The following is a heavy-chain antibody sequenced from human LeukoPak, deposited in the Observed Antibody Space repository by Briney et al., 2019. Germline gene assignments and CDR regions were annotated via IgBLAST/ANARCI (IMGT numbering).Heavy chain of an antibody. CDR3: AASARRDYYYYYYMDV. J-gene: IGHJ6*03. V-gene: IGHV3-53*01. Sequence: GGSLRLSCAASGFTVSSNYMSWVRQAPGKGLEWVSVIYSGGSTYYADSVKGRFTISRDNSKNTLYLQMNSLRAEDTAVYYCAASARRDYYYYYYMDVWGKGTTVTVSS. CDR1: GFTVSSNY. D-gene: IGHD6-6*01. CDR2: IYSGGST.